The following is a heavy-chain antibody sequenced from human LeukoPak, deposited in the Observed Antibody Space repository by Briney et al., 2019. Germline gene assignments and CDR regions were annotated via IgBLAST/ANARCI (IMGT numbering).Heavy chain of an antibody. Sequence: SETLSLTCTVSGYSISSGYYWGWIRQPPGKGLEWIGSIYHSGSTYYNPSLKSRVTISVDTSKNQFSLKLSSVTAADTAVYYCASRIVGAHAGFDYWGQGTLVTVSS. CDR2: IYHSGST. D-gene: IGHD1-26*01. V-gene: IGHV4-38-2*02. CDR1: GYSISSGYY. J-gene: IGHJ4*02. CDR3: ASRIVGAHAGFDY.